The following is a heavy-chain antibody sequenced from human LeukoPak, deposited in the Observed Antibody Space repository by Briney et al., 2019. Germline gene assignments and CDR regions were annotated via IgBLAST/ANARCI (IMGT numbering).Heavy chain of an antibody. CDR2: ISSSSSTI. Sequence: GGSLRLSCAASGFTFSSYWMNWVRQAPGKGLEWVSYISSSSSTIYYADSVKGRFTISRDNAKNSLYLQMNSLRDEDTAVYYCARARASGRSGFDYWGQGTLVTVSS. V-gene: IGHV3-48*02. J-gene: IGHJ4*02. D-gene: IGHD2-15*01. CDR3: ARARASGRSGFDY. CDR1: GFTFSSYW.